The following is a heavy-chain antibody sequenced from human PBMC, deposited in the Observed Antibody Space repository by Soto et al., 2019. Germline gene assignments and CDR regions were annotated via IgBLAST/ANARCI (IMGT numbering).Heavy chain of an antibody. CDR1: GFTFSSYW. Sequence: GGSLRLSCAASGFTFSSYWMHWVRQAPGKGLVWVSRINSDGSSTSYADSVKGRFTISRDNAKNTLYLQMNSLRAEDTAVYYCARHYGDYEEYYGMDVWGQGTTVTVSS. CDR3: ARHYGDYEEYYGMDV. V-gene: IGHV3-74*01. J-gene: IGHJ6*02. D-gene: IGHD4-17*01. CDR2: INSDGSST.